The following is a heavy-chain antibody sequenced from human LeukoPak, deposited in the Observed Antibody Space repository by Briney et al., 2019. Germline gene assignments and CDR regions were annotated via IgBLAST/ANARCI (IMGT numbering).Heavy chain of an antibody. V-gene: IGHV4-4*02. D-gene: IGHD5-24*01. CDR2: IYHSGST. CDR3: ARKRYPNPTPYGMDV. Sequence: SETLSLTCAVSGGSISSSNWWSWVRQPPGKGLEWIGEIYHSGSTNYNPSLKSRVTISVDKSKNQFSLKLSSVTAADTAVYYCARKRYPNPTPYGMDVWGQGTTVTVSS. CDR1: GGSISSSNW. J-gene: IGHJ6*02.